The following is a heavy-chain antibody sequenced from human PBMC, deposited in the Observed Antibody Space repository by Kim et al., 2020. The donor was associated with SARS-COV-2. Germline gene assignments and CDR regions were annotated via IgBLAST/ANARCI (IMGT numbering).Heavy chain of an antibody. V-gene: IGHV3-33*01. CDR1: GFTFSSYG. CDR2: IWYDGSNK. Sequence: GGSLRLSCAASGFTFSSYGMHWVRQAPGKGLEWVAVIWYDGSNKYYADSVKGRFTISRDNSKNTLYLQMNSLRAEDTAVYYCARMGYQLLWGAIGDPDYYFDYWGQGTLVTVSS. CDR3: ARMGYQLLWGAIGDPDYYFDY. J-gene: IGHJ4*02. D-gene: IGHD2-2*01.